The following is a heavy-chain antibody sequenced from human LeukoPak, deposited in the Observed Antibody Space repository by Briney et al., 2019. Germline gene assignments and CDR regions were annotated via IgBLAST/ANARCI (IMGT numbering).Heavy chain of an antibody. CDR1: GDGVSSNSAA. CDR3: ARSIVVVPPARPFDY. J-gene: IGHJ4*02. V-gene: IGHV6-1*01. Sequence: SQTLSLTCAIFGDGVSSNSAAWNWIRQSPSRGLEWLGRTYYESKWYNDYAVSVKGRITINADTSKNQFSLQLNSVTPEDAAVYYCARSIVVVPPARPFDYWGQGTLVTVSS. D-gene: IGHD2-2*01. CDR2: TYYESKWYN.